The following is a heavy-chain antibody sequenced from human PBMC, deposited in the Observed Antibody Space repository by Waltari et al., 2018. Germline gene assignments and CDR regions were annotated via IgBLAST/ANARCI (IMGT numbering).Heavy chain of an antibody. V-gene: IGHV3-74*01. Sequence: EVQLVESGGGLVQPGGSLRLSCEVSGFTFVTYWMHWVRQVPGKGLVWVESINRDGSNINYADSVKGRFTISRDNAKNTVYLQMNSLRVEDTAVYFCARVRLAHYDYFGFDVWGQGTTVTVSS. CDR1: GFTFVTYW. CDR2: INRDGSNI. CDR3: ARVRLAHYDYFGFDV. D-gene: IGHD6-6*01. J-gene: IGHJ6*02.